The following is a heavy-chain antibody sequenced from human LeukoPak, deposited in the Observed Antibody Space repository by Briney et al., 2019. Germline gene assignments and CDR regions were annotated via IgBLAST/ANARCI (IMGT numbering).Heavy chain of an antibody. Sequence: SETLSLTCTVSGGSISSYYWSWIRQPPGKGLEWIGYIYYSGSTNYNPSLKSRVTISVDTSKNQFSLKLSSVTAAGTAVYYCARVGYYYDSSGFYDYWGQGTLVTVSS. J-gene: IGHJ4*02. CDR2: IYYSGST. CDR1: GGSISSYY. D-gene: IGHD3-22*01. CDR3: ARVGYYYDSSGFYDY. V-gene: IGHV4-59*01.